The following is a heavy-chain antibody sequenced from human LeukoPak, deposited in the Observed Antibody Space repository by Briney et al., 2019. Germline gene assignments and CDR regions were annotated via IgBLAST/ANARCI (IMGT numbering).Heavy chain of an antibody. CDR3: ACLTTADAFDI. Sequence: PSETLSLTCTVSRGSINNYCWSWIRQPPGKGLEWVGYAYYSGTTKYNPSLKSRLTISVDMSKNQFSLMLSSVTAADTAVYYCACLTTADAFDIWGQGTMVTVSS. CDR2: AYYSGTT. D-gene: IGHD3-22*01. V-gene: IGHV4-59*01. J-gene: IGHJ3*02. CDR1: RGSINNYC.